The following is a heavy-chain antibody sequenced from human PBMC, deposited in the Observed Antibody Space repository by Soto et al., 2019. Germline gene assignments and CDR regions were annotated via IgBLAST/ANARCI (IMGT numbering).Heavy chain of an antibody. D-gene: IGHD6-13*01. CDR3: ARIGSWSLNFDY. CDR2: IWDDGSNK. J-gene: IGHJ4*02. Sequence: QVQLVESGGGVVQPGRSLRLSCAASGFTFSSYHMHWVRQAPGKGLQWVAVIWDDGSNKYYADSVKGRFTISRDNSKNTLYLQINSLRAEDTAVYYCARIGSWSLNFDYWGQGTLVTVSS. V-gene: IGHV3-33*01. CDR1: GFTFSSYH.